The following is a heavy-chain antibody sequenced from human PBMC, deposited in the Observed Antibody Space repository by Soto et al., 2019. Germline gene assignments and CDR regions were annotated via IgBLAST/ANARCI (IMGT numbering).Heavy chain of an antibody. Sequence: QLQLQESGPGLVKPSETLSLTCTVSGGSISSSTYYWGWIRQPPGKRLEWIGSVYFSATTYYNPSLKSRLTFSEDTSKNLFSLKLSSVTAADTAVYYCARHGLSSSGWTAAGFDYWGQGT. CDR3: ARHGLSSSGWTAAGFDY. CDR1: GGSISSSTYY. D-gene: IGHD6-19*01. J-gene: IGHJ4*02. V-gene: IGHV4-39*01. CDR2: VYFSATT.